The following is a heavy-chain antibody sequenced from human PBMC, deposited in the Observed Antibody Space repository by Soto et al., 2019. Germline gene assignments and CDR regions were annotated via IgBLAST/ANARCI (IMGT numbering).Heavy chain of an antibody. CDR1: GAAPSSGGYF. J-gene: IGHJ5*02. CDR2: IYYSGGT. CDR3: RIEQSHDNYFDP. Sequence: SETLSLPCTVSGAAPSSGGYFYSWVRQPPGKGLEWLGYIYYSGGTNYNPSLKSRVTISLDKSKSQFSLRLISVTAADTAVYYFRIEQSHDNYFDPSGQGTLVTV. D-gene: IGHD6-19*01. V-gene: IGHV4-61*08.